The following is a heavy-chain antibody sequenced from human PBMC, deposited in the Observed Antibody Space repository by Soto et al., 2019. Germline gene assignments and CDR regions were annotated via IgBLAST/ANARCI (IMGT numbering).Heavy chain of an antibody. CDR2: ISGSGGST. J-gene: IGHJ6*02. CDR1: EFTFSSHA. CDR3: ASAAAYYYYGMDV. Sequence: PGGSLRLSCAASEFTFSSHAMSWVRQAPGKGLEWVSAISGSGGSTYYADSVKGRFTISRDNSKNTLYLQMNSLRAEDTAVYYCASAAAYYYYGMDVWGQGTTVTVSS. D-gene: IGHD6-25*01. V-gene: IGHV3-23*01.